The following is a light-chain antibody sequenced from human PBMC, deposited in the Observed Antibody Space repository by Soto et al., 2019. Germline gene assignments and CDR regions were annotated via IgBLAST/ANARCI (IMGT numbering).Light chain of an antibody. Sequence: TLSASVGDRVTIPCLVSRSSSSWLAWYLQKPGKSPKLLIYVGSSLDSGVPARFSGSGSGTDFTLTISSVQAEDVVPYYCTHSAFLPISFGQGSILEIK. CDR1: RSSSSW. V-gene: IGKV1-5*01. CDR3: THSAFLPIS. J-gene: IGKJ5*01. CDR2: VGS.